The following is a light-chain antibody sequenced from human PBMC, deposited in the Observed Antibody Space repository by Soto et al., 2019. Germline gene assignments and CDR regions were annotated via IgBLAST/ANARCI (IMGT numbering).Light chain of an antibody. CDR1: KSNIGDNP. J-gene: IGLJ3*02. CDR3: ATWDDSLNGWV. Sequence: QSVLTQPPSASGTPGQRVIISCSGSKSNIGDNPVNWFQQFPGTAPKLLIFSNDERPSGVPERFSGSKSGASASLAISGLQPDDEADYSCATWDDSLNGWVFGGGTKLTVL. CDR2: SND. V-gene: IGLV1-44*01.